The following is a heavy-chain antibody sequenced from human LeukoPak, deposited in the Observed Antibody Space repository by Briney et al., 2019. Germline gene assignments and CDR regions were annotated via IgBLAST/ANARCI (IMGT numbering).Heavy chain of an antibody. CDR3: ARWATYSSSVSSYGMDV. V-gene: IGHV3-13*01. D-gene: IGHD6-13*01. J-gene: IGHJ6*02. CDR1: GFTFSSYD. Sequence: PGGSLRLSCAASGFTFSSYDMHWVRQATGKGLEWVSAIGTAGDTYYPGSVKGRFTISRENAKNSLYLQMNSLRAGDTAVYYCARWATYSSSVSSYGMDVWGQGTTVTVSS. CDR2: IGTAGDT.